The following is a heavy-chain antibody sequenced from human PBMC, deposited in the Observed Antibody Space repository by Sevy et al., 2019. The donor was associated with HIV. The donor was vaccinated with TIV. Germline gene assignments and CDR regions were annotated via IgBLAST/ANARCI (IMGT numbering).Heavy chain of an antibody. CDR1: GFTFSSYG. Sequence: GGSLRLSCAASGFTFSSYGMHWVRQAPGKGLEWVAFIRYDGSNKYYVDSVKGRFTISRDNSKNTLYLQMNSLRAEDTAVYYCAKDGNSWSYYGYYYYYYMDVWGKGTTVTVSS. CDR3: AKDGNSWSYYGYYYYYYMDV. V-gene: IGHV3-30*02. CDR2: IRYDGSNK. D-gene: IGHD1-26*01. J-gene: IGHJ6*03.